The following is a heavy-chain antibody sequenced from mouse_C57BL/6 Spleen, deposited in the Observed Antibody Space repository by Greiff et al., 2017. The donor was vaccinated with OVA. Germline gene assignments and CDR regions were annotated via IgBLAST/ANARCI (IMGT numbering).Heavy chain of an antibody. Sequence: EVQLQESGPGMVKPSQSLSLTCTVTGYSITSGYDWHWIRHFPGNKLEWMGYISYSGSTNYNPSLKSRISITHDTSKNHFFLKLNSVTTEDTATYYCARASNYGGAWFAYWGQGTLVTVSA. CDR1: GYSITSGYD. D-gene: IGHD2-5*01. J-gene: IGHJ3*01. CDR2: ISYSGST. CDR3: ARASNYGGAWFAY. V-gene: IGHV3-1*01.